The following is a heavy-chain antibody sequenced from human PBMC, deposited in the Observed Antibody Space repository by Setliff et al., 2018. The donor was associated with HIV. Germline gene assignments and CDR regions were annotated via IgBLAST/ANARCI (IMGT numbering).Heavy chain of an antibody. CDR1: GDSINSHF. CDR2: ISSTGAA. J-gene: IGHJ4*02. D-gene: IGHD2-15*01. CDR3: ARADCSGGSCYSPGY. V-gene: IGHV4-59*11. Sequence: PSETLSLTCTVSGDSINSHFWTWIRQSPRKGLEWIGYISSTGAAWYNPSLKSRVTMSIDTSKIHFSLTLSSVSGADTAVYYCARADCSGGSCYSPGYWGQGTLVTVSS.